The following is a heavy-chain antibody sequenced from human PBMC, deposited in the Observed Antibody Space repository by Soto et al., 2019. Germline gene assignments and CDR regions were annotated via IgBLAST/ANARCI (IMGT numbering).Heavy chain of an antibody. Sequence: ASVKVFCKASGFSFTGYYIHWLRQAPGQGLEWMGWINAHSGGTEYAQKFQGRVTLTRDTSIATAYLTLTSLTSDDTALYYCAKDLTRQLAYWLDPWGQGTQVTVSS. D-gene: IGHD6-6*01. CDR3: AKDLTRQLAYWLDP. V-gene: IGHV1-2*02. CDR2: INAHSGGT. CDR1: GFSFTGYY. J-gene: IGHJ5*02.